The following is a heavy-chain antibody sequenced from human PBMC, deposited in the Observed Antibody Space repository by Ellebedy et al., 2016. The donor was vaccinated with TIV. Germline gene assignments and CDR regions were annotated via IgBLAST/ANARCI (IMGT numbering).Heavy chain of an antibody. V-gene: IGHV1-18*01. CDR1: GYTFTSYD. J-gene: IGHJ4*02. Sequence: ASVKVSXXASGYTFTSYDINWVRQATGQGLEWMGWISAYNGNTNYAQKLQGRVTMTTDTSTSTAYMELRSLRSDDTAVYYCARDYCSGGSCSDYWGQGTLVTVSS. CDR2: ISAYNGNT. CDR3: ARDYCSGGSCSDY. D-gene: IGHD2-15*01.